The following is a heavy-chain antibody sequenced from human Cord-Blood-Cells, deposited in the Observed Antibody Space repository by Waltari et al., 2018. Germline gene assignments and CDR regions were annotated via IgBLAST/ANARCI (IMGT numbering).Heavy chain of an antibody. CDR3: AKGLSGDAFDI. CDR1: GYTFTSYD. Sequence: QVQLVQSGAEVNEPGASVKVSCKASGYTFTSYDINWERQATGHGLEWMGWMNGNSANTGYAQEIQGSVTITSNTSISTAYMELSSRRSEDTAVYYCAKGLSGDAFDIWGQGTMVTVSS. D-gene: IGHD3-16*01. CDR2: MNGNSANT. J-gene: IGHJ3*02. V-gene: IGHV1-8*03.